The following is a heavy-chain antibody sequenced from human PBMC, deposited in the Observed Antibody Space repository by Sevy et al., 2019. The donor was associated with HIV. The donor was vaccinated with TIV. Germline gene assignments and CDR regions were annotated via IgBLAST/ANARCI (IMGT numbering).Heavy chain of an antibody. J-gene: IGHJ4*02. V-gene: IGHV3-48*03. CDR3: ARDRQGITVAGTAIDY. D-gene: IGHD6-19*01. CDR2: ITLSGSTI. Sequence: GGSLRLSCTASGFTFSSYEMNWVRQAPGKGLEWVSYITLSGSTIYYADSVKGRFTISRDNAKNSLYLQMNSLRAEDTAVYYCARDRQGITVAGTAIDYWVQGTLVTVSS. CDR1: GFTFSSYE.